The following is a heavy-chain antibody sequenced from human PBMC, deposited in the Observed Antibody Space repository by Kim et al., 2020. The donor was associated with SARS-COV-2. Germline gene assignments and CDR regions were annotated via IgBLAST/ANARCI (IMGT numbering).Heavy chain of an antibody. V-gene: IGHV4-31*02. CDR3: ARYHFYDSSGPQNWFDP. D-gene: IGHD3-22*01. Sequence: SLKCRITISVDTSKNQFSLKLTSVTAADTAVYYCARYHFYDSSGPQNWFDPWGQGTLVTVSS. J-gene: IGHJ5*02.